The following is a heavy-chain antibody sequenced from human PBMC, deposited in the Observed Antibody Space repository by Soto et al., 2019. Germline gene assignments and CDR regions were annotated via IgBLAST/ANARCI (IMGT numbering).Heavy chain of an antibody. CDR1: GGSISSYY. Sequence: PSETLSLTCTVSGGSISSYYWSWIRQPAGKGLEWIGRINTSGSTNYNPSLKSRVTMSVDTSKNQFSLKLSSVTAADTAVYYCAREESSGSRYYYGMDVWGQGTTVTVSS. CDR2: INTSGST. D-gene: IGHD1-26*01. CDR3: AREESSGSRYYYGMDV. J-gene: IGHJ6*02. V-gene: IGHV4-4*07.